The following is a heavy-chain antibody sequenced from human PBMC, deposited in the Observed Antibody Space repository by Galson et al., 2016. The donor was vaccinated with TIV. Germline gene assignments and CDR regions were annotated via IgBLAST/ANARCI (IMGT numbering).Heavy chain of an antibody. CDR3: ARDRRHCGNECYLRYYYGMDV. V-gene: IGHV3-66*02. J-gene: IGHJ6*02. Sequence: SLRLSCAASGLIVTSNSMTWVRQAPGKGLEWVALIYDDGSTIYADSVKGRFTISGDNSKNMLYLQMTSLRADDTAFYYCARDRRHCGNECYLRYYYGMDVWGQGTTVTVSS. CDR2: IYDDGST. D-gene: IGHD2-21*01. CDR1: GLIVTSNS.